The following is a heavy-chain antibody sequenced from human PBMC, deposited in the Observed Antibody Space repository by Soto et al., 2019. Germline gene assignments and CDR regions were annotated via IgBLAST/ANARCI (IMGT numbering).Heavy chain of an antibody. Sequence: ASVKVSCKASGYTFTSYAMHWVRQAPGQRLEWMGWINAGNGNTKYSQKFQGRVTITRDTSASTAYMELSSLRSEDTAVYYCARGGQYSGSWYYFDYWGQGXLVTVYS. CDR1: GYTFTSYA. CDR2: INAGNGNT. D-gene: IGHD6-13*01. V-gene: IGHV1-3*01. J-gene: IGHJ4*02. CDR3: ARGGQYSGSWYYFDY.